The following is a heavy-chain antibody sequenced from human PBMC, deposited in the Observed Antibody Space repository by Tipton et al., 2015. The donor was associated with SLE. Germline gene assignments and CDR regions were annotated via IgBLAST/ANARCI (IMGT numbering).Heavy chain of an antibody. J-gene: IGHJ5*02. CDR2: ISSSGNA. V-gene: IGHV4-59*04. CDR1: GGSLSSDY. D-gene: IGHD4-23*01. CDR3: AGDYGGPDCFDP. Sequence: GLVKPSETLSLTCTVSGGSLSSDYWSWIRQPPGQGLEWIGTISSSGNAFYNPSFKSRVTISVDTSKDQFSLRLTSLTAADTAIYYCAGDYGGPDCFDPWGLGTLVTVSS.